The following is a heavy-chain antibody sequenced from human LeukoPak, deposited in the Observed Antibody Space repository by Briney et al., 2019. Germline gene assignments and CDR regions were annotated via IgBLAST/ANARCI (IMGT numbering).Heavy chain of an antibody. D-gene: IGHD6-19*01. J-gene: IGHJ6*03. Sequence: SGGSLRLSCAASGFTFSSYGMSWVRQAPGKGLEWVSAISGSGGSTYYADSVKGRFTISRDNSKNTLHLQMNSLRAEDTAVYYCAEERGSGWYSHYMDVWGKGTTVTISS. CDR3: AEERGSGWYSHYMDV. CDR1: GFTFSSYG. CDR2: ISGSGGST. V-gene: IGHV3-23*01.